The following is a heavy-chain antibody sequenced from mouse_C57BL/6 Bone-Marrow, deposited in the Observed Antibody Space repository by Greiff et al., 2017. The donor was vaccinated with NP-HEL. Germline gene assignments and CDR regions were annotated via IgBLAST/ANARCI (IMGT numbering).Heavy chain of an antibody. CDR1: GYTFTSYW. CDR3: AGNHFFDY. CDR2: IHPNSGST. V-gene: IGHV1-64*01. D-gene: IGHD2-1*01. J-gene: IGHJ2*01. Sequence: QVKLKQPGAELVKPGASVKLSCKASGYTFTSYWMHWVKQRPGQGLEWIGMIHPNSGSTNYNEKFKSKATLTVDKSSSTAYMQLSSLTSEDSAVYYCAGNHFFDYWGQGTTLTVSS.